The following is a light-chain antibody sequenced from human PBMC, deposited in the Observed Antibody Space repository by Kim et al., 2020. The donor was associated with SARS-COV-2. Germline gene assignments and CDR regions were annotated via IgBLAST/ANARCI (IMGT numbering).Light chain of an antibody. CDR3: QPTHLSPFA. CDR2: AAS. Sequence: DIQMTQSPSSLSASVGDRVTITCRTSQNINSHLNWYHQKPGRAPKLLIYAASTLQGGVPSRFSGSGSETDFTLTISSLQPEYFSPFFCQPTHLSPFAFGPRT. CDR1: QNINSH. J-gene: IGKJ3*01. V-gene: IGKV1-39*01.